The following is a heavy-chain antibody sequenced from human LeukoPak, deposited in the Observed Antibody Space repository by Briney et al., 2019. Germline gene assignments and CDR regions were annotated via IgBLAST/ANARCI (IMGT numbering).Heavy chain of an antibody. CDR2: ISSSSSYI. CDR3: ARVRGTPNYFDY. Sequence: GGSLRLSCAASGFTFSSYSMNWVRQAPGKGLEWVSSISSSSSYIYYADSVKGRFTISRDNAKNSLYLQMNSLRAEDTAVYYCARVRGTPNYFDYWGQGTLVTVSS. CDR1: GFTFSSYS. V-gene: IGHV3-21*01. J-gene: IGHJ4*02.